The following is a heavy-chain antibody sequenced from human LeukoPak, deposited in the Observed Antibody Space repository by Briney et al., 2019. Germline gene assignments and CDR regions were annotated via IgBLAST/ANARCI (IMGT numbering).Heavy chain of an antibody. CDR3: AREGGSYQIDY. CDR2: IYHSGST. J-gene: IGHJ4*02. CDR1: GGSISSGSYY. D-gene: IGHD1-26*01. V-gene: IGHV4-39*07. Sequence: PSETLSLTCTVSGGSISSGSYYWSWIRQPPGKGLEWIGEIYHSGSTNYNPSLKSRVIISVDKSKNQFSLKLSSVTAADTAIYYCAREGGSYQIDYWGQGTLVTVSS.